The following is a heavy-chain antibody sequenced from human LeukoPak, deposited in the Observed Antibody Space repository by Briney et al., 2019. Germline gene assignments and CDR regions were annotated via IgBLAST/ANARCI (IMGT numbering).Heavy chain of an antibody. J-gene: IGHJ4*02. V-gene: IGHV3-43D*03. D-gene: IGHD3-22*01. CDR2: ISWDGGST. CDR3: AKDDSSGYYPQLDY. CDR1: GFTFDDYA. Sequence: PGGSLRLSCAASGFTFDDYAMHWVRQAPGKGLEWVSLISWDGGSTYYADSVKGRFTISRDNSKNSLYLQMNSLRAEDTALYYCAKDDSSGYYPQLDYWGQGTLVTVSS.